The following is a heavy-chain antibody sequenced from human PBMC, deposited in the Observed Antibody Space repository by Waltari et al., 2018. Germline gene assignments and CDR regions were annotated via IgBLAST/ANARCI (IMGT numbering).Heavy chain of an antibody. CDR3: VKGPRAYSGTYGGTY. V-gene: IGHV3-74*01. D-gene: IGHD1-26*01. J-gene: IGHJ4*02. Sequence: EVHLVVSGGGLVHPGGSLRLSCEASGFRFSIHWLHWVRQAPEKGLVWVARIKSDGTSTTYADSVKGRFTISRDNTKSTLYLLMDKLTLDDTAVYYCVKGPRAYSGTYGGTYWGQGVLVTVSS. CDR1: GFRFSIHW. CDR2: IKSDGTST.